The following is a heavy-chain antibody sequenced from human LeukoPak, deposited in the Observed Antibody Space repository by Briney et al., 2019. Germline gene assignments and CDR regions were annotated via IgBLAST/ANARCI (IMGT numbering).Heavy chain of an antibody. CDR2: VYYTGIT. CDR3: ARRSIAAAVDY. CDR1: GGSIAESSDY. D-gene: IGHD6-13*01. V-gene: IGHV4-39*01. Sequence: SETLFLTCSVSGGSIAESSDYWGWIRQPPGKGLEWIGSVYYTGITDYNPSLKGRATIFVDTSENKFSLNLTSVTAADTAVYYCARRSIAAAVDYWGRGTLVTVSS. J-gene: IGHJ4*02.